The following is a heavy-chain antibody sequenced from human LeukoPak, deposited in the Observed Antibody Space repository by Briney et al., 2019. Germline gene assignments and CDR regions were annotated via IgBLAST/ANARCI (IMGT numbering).Heavy chain of an antibody. CDR1: GGSISSGGYY. V-gene: IGHV4-30-2*01. J-gene: IGHJ5*02. CDR3: ARKEQWLMNWFDP. CDR2: IYHSGST. D-gene: IGHD6-19*01. Sequence: SETLSLTCTVSGGSISSGGYYWSWIRQPPGKGLEWIGYIYHSGSTYYNPSLKSRVTISVDRSKNRFSLKLSSVTAADTAVYYCARKEQWLMNWFDPWGQGTLVTVPS.